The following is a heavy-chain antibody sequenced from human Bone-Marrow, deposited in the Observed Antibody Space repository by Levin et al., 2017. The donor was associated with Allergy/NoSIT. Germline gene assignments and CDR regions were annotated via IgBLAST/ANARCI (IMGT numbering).Heavy chain of an antibody. CDR1: GGSISSSSYY. J-gene: IGHJ6*02. CDR3: ARDRKNWRIANYGMDV. D-gene: IGHD1-1*01. CDR2: IYYSGST. V-gene: IGHV4-39*07. Sequence: PSETLSLTCTVSGGSISSSSYYWGWIRQPPGKGLEWIGSIYYSGSTYYNPSLKSRVTISVDTSKNQFSLKLSSVTAADTAVYYCARDRKNWRIANYGMDVWGQGTTVTVSS.